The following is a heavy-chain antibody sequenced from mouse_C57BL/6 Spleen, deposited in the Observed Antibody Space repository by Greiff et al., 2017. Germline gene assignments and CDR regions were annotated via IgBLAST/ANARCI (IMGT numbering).Heavy chain of an antibody. CDR3: ARSNYHYYAMDY. Sequence: QVQLKESGPELVKPGASVKISCKASGYAFSSSWMNWVKQRPGKGLEWIGRIYPGDGDTNYNGKFKGKATLTADKSSSTAYMQLSSLTSEDSAVYFCARSNYHYYAMDYWGQGTSVTVSS. CDR1: GYAFSSSW. J-gene: IGHJ4*01. V-gene: IGHV1-82*01. D-gene: IGHD2-5*01. CDR2: IYPGDGDT.